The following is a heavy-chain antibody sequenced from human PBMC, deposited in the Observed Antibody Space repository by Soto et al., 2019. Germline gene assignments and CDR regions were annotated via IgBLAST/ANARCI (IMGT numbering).Heavy chain of an antibody. Sequence: GSLRLSCAASGFTFSSYGMHWVRQAPGKGLEWVAVISYDGSNKYYADSVKGRFTISRDNSKNTLYLQMNSLRAEDTAVYYCAKSTSDIVVVVAAWGGMDVWGQGTTVTVSS. J-gene: IGHJ6*02. V-gene: IGHV3-30*18. CDR3: AKSTSDIVVVVAAWGGMDV. CDR2: ISYDGSNK. CDR1: GFTFSSYG. D-gene: IGHD2-15*01.